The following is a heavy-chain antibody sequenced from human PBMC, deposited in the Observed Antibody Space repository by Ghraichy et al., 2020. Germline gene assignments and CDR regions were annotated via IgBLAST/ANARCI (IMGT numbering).Heavy chain of an antibody. CDR1: GFTFSSYW. CDR2: INSDGSST. D-gene: IGHD2-2*01. Sequence: GEYLNISCAASGFTFSSYWMHWVRQAPGKGLVWVSRINSDGSSTSYADSVKGRFTISRDNAKNTLYLQMNSLRAEDTAVYYCARGESYCSSTSCLYYFDYWGQGTLVTVSS. CDR3: ARGESYCSSTSCLYYFDY. J-gene: IGHJ4*02. V-gene: IGHV3-74*01.